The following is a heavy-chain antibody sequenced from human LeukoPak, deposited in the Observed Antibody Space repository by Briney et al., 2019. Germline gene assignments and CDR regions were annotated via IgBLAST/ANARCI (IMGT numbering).Heavy chain of an antibody. J-gene: IGHJ6*03. Sequence: SETLSLTCTVSGGSISSSSYYWGWIRQSPGKGLEWIGSIYYSGSTYYNPSLKSRVTISVDTSKNQFFLKLSSVTAADTAVYYCATSYCSGGSCWYYYYYYMDVWGKGTTATVSS. V-gene: IGHV4-39*07. D-gene: IGHD2-15*01. CDR2: IYYSGST. CDR3: ATSYCSGGSCWYYYYYYMDV. CDR1: GGSISSSSYY.